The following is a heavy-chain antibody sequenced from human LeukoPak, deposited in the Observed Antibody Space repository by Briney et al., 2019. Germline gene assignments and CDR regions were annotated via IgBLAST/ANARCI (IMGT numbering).Heavy chain of an antibody. D-gene: IGHD2-2*02. Sequence: PGGSLRLSCAASGFTFSSYSMNWVRQAPGKGLEWVSSISSSSSYIYYADSVKGRFTISRDNAKNSLYLQMNSLRAEDTAVYYCARYTSVKLGYCSSTSCYRVGYFDYWGQGTLVTVS. CDR3: ARYTSVKLGYCSSTSCYRVGYFDY. V-gene: IGHV3-21*01. CDR2: ISSSSSYI. CDR1: GFTFSSYS. J-gene: IGHJ4*02.